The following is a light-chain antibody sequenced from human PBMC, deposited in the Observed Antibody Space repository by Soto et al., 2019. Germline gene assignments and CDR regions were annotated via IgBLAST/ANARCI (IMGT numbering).Light chain of an antibody. J-gene: IGKJ1*01. CDR1: QSVRSS. V-gene: IGKV3-15*01. CDR2: GAS. CDR3: QQYDSSPRT. Sequence: EIVMTQSPATLSVSPGERATLSCRASQSVRSSLAWYQQKPGRAPRLLIYGASTRATGIPARFSGSGSGTDFTLTISRLEPEDFAVYYCQQYDSSPRTFGQGTKVDI.